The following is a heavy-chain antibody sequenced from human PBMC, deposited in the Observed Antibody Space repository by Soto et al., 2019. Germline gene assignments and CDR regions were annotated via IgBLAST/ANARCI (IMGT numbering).Heavy chain of an antibody. CDR3: ARDRGSGRHYFWDY. CDR1: GFTFSSYG. J-gene: IGHJ4*02. D-gene: IGHD1-26*01. V-gene: IGHV3-33*01. CDR2: IWYDGSNK. Sequence: QVQLVESGGGVVQPGRSLRLSCAASGFTFSSYGMHWVRQAPGKGLEWVAVIWYDGSNKYYADSVKGRFTISRDNSKNTVDLEMNSLRAEDTAVYYCARDRGSGRHYFWDYWGQGTLVTVSS.